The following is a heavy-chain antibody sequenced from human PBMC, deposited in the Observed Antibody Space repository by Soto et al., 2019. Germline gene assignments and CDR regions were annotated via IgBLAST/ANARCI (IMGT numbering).Heavy chain of an antibody. CDR2: IYYSGST. Sequence: SETLSLTCTVSGGSGSSGSYYLSWVRQPPGKGLEWIGYIYYSGSTNYNPSLKSRVTISVDTSKNQFSLKLSSVTAADTAVYYCARESSSSWFDYWGQGTLVTV. D-gene: IGHD6-13*01. V-gene: IGHV4-61*01. J-gene: IGHJ4*02. CDR3: ARESSSSWFDY. CDR1: GGSGSSGSYY.